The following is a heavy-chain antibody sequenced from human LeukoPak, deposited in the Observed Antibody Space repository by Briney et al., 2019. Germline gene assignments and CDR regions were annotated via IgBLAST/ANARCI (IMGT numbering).Heavy chain of an antibody. CDR2: VNPNDGST. D-gene: IGHD4-23*01. J-gene: IGHJ3*02. V-gene: IGHV1-46*01. CDR3: AIVSPMTTVARGQGAFDI. Sequence: GPSVKVSCKGFGYTFTNYYMHWVRQAPGQGPEWMGIVNPNDGSTTYAQKFQGRVTMTRDMSTNTVYMELSSLRSDDTAEYFCAIVSPMTTVARGQGAFDIWGQGTMVIVSA. CDR1: GYTFTNYY.